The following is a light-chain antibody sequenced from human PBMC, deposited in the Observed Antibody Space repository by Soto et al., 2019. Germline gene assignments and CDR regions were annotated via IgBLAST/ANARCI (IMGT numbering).Light chain of an antibody. J-gene: IGLJ1*01. Sequence: QSVLTQPPSVSGAPVQRVTISCTGSSSNIGAGYDVHWYQQLPGTAPKLLIYDNSNRPSGVPDRFSGSKSGTSASLAITGLQAEDEADYYCQSYDRSLSGSRVFGTGTKLTVL. V-gene: IGLV1-40*01. CDR1: SSNIGAGYD. CDR3: QSYDRSLSGSRV. CDR2: DNS.